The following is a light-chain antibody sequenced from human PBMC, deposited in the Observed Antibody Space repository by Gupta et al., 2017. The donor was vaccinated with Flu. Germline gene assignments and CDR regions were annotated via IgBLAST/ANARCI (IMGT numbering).Light chain of an antibody. CDR1: SLRNSH. Sequence: SSELTQDPAVSVALGRTVRITCQGDSLRNSHASWPQQKHGPAPVPVISAKNIRPSGRPDRCSCSTSENTASFTITGAQAEDEADYYCYSRDNTDNNQEVFGGGTKLTVL. J-gene: IGLJ3*02. CDR3: YSRDNTDNNQEV. V-gene: IGLV3-19*01. CDR2: AKN.